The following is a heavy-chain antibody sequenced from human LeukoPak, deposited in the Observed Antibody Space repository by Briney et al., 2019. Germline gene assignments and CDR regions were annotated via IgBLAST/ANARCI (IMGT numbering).Heavy chain of an antibody. Sequence: ASVKVSCKASGYTFTSYYMHWVRQAPGQGLEWMGIINTNSSSTSYTQKFQGRVTMTRDMSTSTVYMELSSLRSEDTAAYYCARGSGYSSLFDIWGQGTMVTVSS. D-gene: IGHD6-19*01. CDR2: INTNSSST. V-gene: IGHV1-46*01. CDR3: ARGSGYSSLFDI. J-gene: IGHJ3*02. CDR1: GYTFTSYY.